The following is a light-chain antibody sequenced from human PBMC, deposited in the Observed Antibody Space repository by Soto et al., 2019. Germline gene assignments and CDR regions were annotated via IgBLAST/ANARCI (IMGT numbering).Light chain of an antibody. V-gene: IGLV2-11*01. J-gene: IGLJ1*01. CDR3: CSYAGSYSYV. CDR1: SSDVGGYNY. CDR2: DVS. Sequence: QSVLTQPRSVSGSPGQSVTIPCTGTSSDVGGYNYVSWYQEQPGKAPKLMIYDVSKRPSGVPDRFSGSKSGNTASLTISGLQAEDEADYYRCSYAGSYSYVFGTGTRSPS.